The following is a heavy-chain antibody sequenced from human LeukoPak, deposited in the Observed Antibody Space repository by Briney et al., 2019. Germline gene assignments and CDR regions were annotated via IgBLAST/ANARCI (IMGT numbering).Heavy chain of an antibody. CDR3: ATEDPTFGTDY. CDR2: IKCDGSEK. Sequence: GGSLRLSCAASGFTFSSSWMHWVCQAPEKGQEWVADIKCDGSEKYYVDSVKGRFTISRDNSKNTLYLQMNSLRAEDTAVYYCATEDPTFGTDYWGQGTLVTVSS. J-gene: IGHJ4*02. V-gene: IGHV3-52*02. D-gene: IGHD3-16*01. CDR1: GFTFSSSW.